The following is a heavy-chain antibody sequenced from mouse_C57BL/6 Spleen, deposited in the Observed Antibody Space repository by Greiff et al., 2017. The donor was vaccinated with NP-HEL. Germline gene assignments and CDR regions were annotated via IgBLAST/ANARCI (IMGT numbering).Heavy chain of an antibody. Sequence: VKLQQSGAELVRPGASVTLSCKASGYTFTDYEMHWVKQTPVHGLEWIGAIDPETGGTAYNQKFKGKAILTADKSSSTAYMELRSLTSEDSAVYYCTRMGYYGSSLWFAYWGQGTLVTVSA. CDR3: TRMGYYGSSLWFAY. CDR1: GYTFTDYE. J-gene: IGHJ3*01. V-gene: IGHV1-15*01. D-gene: IGHD1-1*01. CDR2: IDPETGGT.